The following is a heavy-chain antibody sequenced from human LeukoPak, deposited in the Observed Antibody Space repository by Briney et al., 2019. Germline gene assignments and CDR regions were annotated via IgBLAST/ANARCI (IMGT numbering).Heavy chain of an antibody. CDR3: ARYPYDY. CDR2: ISYDGSNK. Sequence: GGSLRLSCAASGFTFSSYAMHWVRQAPGKELEWVAVISYDGSNKYYADSVKGRFTISRDNSKNTLYLQMNSLRAEDTAVYYCARYPYDYWGQGTLVTVSS. J-gene: IGHJ4*02. CDR1: GFTFSSYA. V-gene: IGHV3-30-3*01.